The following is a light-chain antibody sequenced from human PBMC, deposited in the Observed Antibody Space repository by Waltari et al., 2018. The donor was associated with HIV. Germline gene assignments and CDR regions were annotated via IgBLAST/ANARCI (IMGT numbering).Light chain of an antibody. CDR2: WGS. CDR1: ESLLHSSGFNY. J-gene: IGKJ4*01. Sequence: IVMTQSPLSLPVTPGEPASISCRSSESLLHSSGFNYLDWYLQKEGRPPQLLIYWGSNRASGIPDRFTGSGSGTDFTLKISRVEAEDVGIYFCMQSLQTPLTFGGGTKVEMK. CDR3: MQSLQTPLT. V-gene: IGKV2-28*01.